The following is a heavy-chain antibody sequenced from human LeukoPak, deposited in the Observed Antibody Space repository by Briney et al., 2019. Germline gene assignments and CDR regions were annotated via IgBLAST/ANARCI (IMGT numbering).Heavy chain of an antibody. V-gene: IGHV4-39*01. Sequence: XWIRXXXGKGLEWIGSIYDSGSTYYNPSLKSRVTISVDTSKNQFSLKLNSVTAADTAVYYCARHYGPWGQGTLVTVSS. D-gene: IGHD3-10*01. CDR3: ARHYGP. CDR2: IYDSGST. J-gene: IGHJ5*02.